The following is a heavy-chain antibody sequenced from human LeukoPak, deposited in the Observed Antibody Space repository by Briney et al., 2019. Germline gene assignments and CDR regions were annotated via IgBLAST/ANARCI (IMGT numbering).Heavy chain of an antibody. V-gene: IGHV4-4*08. CDR2: IYTSGST. CDR3: ARGRSGSYPRAFDI. Sequence: PSETLSLTCSVSGGSISSYYWSWIRQPPGKGLEWIGRIYTSGSTNYNPSLKSRVTISVDTSKNQFSLKLSSVTAADTAVYYCARGRSGSYPRAFDIWGQGSMVTVSS. D-gene: IGHD1-26*01. CDR1: GGSISSYY. J-gene: IGHJ3*02.